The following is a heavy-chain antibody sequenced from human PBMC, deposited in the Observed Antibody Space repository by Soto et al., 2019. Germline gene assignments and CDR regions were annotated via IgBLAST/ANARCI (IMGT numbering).Heavy chain of an antibody. CDR1: GFTFSNYG. V-gene: IGHV3-30*18. J-gene: IGHJ6*02. D-gene: IGHD3-10*01. CDR2: ISYDGSNK. CDR3: AKDLRYYGSGSQYYYYGMDV. Sequence: GGSLRLSCAASGFTFSNYGMHWVRQAPGKGLEWVAVISYDGSNKYYADSVKGRFTISRDKSKNTLYLQMNSLRAEDTAVYYCAKDLRYYGSGSQYYYYGMDVWGQGNTVTVSS.